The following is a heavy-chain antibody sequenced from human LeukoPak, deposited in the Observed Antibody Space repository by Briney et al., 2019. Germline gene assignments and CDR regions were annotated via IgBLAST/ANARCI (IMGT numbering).Heavy chain of an antibody. CDR2: TYYSGST. D-gene: IGHD2-21*02. J-gene: IGHJ4*02. CDR1: GGSITSRGSY. CDR3: AREMDCGADCYCYDS. V-gene: IGHV4-31*03. Sequence: SETLSLTCTVSGGSITSRGSYWSWIRQHPGKGLEWMGYTYYSGSTYYNPSLESRVSISVDTSNNQFSLMLSSVTAADTAVYFCAREMDCGADCYCYDSWGQGIQVTVSS.